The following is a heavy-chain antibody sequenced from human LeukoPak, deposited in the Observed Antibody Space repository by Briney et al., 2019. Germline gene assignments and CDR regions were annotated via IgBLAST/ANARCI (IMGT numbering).Heavy chain of an antibody. CDR2: IYYSGST. D-gene: IGHD3-16*01. Sequence: SETLSLTCTVSGDSISSYYWRWIRQPPGKGLEWIGYIYYSGSTNYNPSLKSRVTISVDTSKNQFSLKLSSVTAADTAVYYCARALHLPGFSVWGFDYWGQGTLVTVSS. CDR3: ARALHLPGFSVWGFDY. V-gene: IGHV4-59*01. J-gene: IGHJ4*02. CDR1: GDSISSYY.